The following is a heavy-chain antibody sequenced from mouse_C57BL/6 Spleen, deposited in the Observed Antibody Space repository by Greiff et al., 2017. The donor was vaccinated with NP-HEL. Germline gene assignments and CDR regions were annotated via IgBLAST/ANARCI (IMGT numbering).Heavy chain of an antibody. J-gene: IGHJ2*01. V-gene: IGHV1-22*01. CDR2: INPNNGGT. CDR3: ARTTVVASDY. Sequence: VQLQQSGPELVKPGASVKMSCKASGYTFTDYNMHWVKQSHGKSLEWIGYINPNNGGTSYNQKFKGKATFTVNKSSSTAYMELRSLTSEDSAVYYCARTTVVASDYWGQGTTLTVSS. D-gene: IGHD1-1*01. CDR1: GYTFTDYN.